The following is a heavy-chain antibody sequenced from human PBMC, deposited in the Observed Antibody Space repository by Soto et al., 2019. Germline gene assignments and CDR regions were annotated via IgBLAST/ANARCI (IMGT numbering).Heavy chain of an antibody. V-gene: IGHV1-46*01. CDR2: INPSGGST. Sequence: DSVKVSCKASGYTFTSYYMHWVRQAPGQGLEWMGIINPSGGSTSYAQKFQGRVTMTRDTSTSTVYMELSSLRSEDTAVYYCARVGYYDSSVGDAFAFSGQGTIVTVS. CDR3: ARVGYYDSSVGDAFAF. J-gene: IGHJ3*01. D-gene: IGHD3-22*01. CDR1: GYTFTSYY.